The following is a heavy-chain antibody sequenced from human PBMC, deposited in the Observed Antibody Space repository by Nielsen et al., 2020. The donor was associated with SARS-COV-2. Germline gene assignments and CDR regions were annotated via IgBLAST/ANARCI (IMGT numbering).Heavy chain of an antibody. CDR3: ARYDDWFDP. CDR2: IYPGDSDT. V-gene: IGHV5-51*01. CDR1: GYKFTDNW. D-gene: IGHD1-1*01. Sequence: KVSCKASGYKFTDNWIGWVRQMPGKGLEWMGIIYPGDSDTRYSPSFQGQVTMSVDTSTDTAYLEWRSLKASDTATYYCARYDDWFDPWGQGTLVTVPS. J-gene: IGHJ5*02.